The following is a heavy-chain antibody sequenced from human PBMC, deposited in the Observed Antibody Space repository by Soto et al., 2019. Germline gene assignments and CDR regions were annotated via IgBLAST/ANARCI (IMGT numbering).Heavy chain of an antibody. CDR2: ITVGSSHI. D-gene: IGHD3-16*01. CDR3: SRSPEVGVRGAY. J-gene: IGHJ4*02. CDR1: GFPLSAYN. V-gene: IGHV3-21*01. Sequence: PGGSLRLSCTGSGFPLSAYNINWVRQAPGKGLEWVSSITVGSSHIYQPNSMKGRFTISRDDAKNSVYLQIDSLRDEDTALYYCSRSPEVGVRGAYWGQGTLVTVSS.